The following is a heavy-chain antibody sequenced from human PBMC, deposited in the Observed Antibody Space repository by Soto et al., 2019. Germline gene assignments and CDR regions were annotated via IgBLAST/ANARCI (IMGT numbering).Heavy chain of an antibody. Sequence: SETLSLTCTVSGGSISSGDYYWSWIRQPPGKGLEWIGYIYYSGSTYYNPSLKSRVTISVDTSKNQFSLKLGSVTAADTAVYYCARELRGITIFGVGTIIGMDVWGQGTTVTVSS. CDR2: IYYSGST. J-gene: IGHJ6*02. D-gene: IGHD3-3*01. CDR1: GGSISSGDYY. V-gene: IGHV4-30-4*01. CDR3: ARELRGITIFGVGTIIGMDV.